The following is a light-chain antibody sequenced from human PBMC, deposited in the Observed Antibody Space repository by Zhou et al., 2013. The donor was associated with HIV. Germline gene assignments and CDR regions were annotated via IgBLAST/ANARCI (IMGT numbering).Light chain of an antibody. CDR1: QSVSSSY. CDR2: GAS. J-gene: IGKJ1*01. Sequence: EIVLTQSPGTLSLSPGERATLSCRPSQSVSSSYLAWYQQKPGQAPRLLIYGASSRATGIPDRFSGSGSGTDFTLTISRLEPEDFAVYYCQQYYNSPQTFGQGTKVEIK. CDR3: QQYYNSPQT. V-gene: IGKV3-20*01.